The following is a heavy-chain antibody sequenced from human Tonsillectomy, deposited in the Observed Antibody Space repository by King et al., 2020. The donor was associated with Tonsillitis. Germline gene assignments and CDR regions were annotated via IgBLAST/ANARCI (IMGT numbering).Heavy chain of an antibody. Sequence: VQLVESGAEVKKPGASVKVSCKASGYTFTSYDINWVRQATGQGLEWMGWMNPNSGNTGYAQKFQGRVTMTRNTSISTAYMELSSLGSEDTAVYYCARGLWGSYYYYMDVWGKGTTVTVSS. CDR1: GYTFTSYD. CDR2: MNPNSGNT. CDR3: ARGLWGSYYYYMDV. V-gene: IGHV1-8*01. J-gene: IGHJ6*03. D-gene: IGHD7-27*01.